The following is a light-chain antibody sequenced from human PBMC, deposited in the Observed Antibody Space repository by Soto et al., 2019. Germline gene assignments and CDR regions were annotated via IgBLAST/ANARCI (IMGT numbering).Light chain of an antibody. CDR3: SSYSISTAYL. V-gene: IGLV2-14*01. Sequence: QSVLTQPASVSGSPGQSITISCTGTSSDVGGYDYVSWYQLHPGKAPKLMVFEVSNRPSGVSYRFSGSKSGNTASLTISGLQAEDEADYFCSSYSISTAYLFGTATKPTV. CDR2: EVS. J-gene: IGLJ1*01. CDR1: SSDVGGYDY.